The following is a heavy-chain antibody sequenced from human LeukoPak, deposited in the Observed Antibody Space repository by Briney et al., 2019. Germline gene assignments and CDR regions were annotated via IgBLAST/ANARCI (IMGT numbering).Heavy chain of an antibody. D-gene: IGHD3-10*01. CDR3: ARGFYVVVRGVMGPNWFDP. CDR1: GFTFSVYY. CDR2: ISSNGSTI. Sequence: PGGSLRLSCAASGFTFSVYYMSWIRQAAGKGLEWVSYISSNGSTIYYADSVTGRFTISRDNAKNSLYLQMNSLRAEDTAVYYCARGFYVVVRGVMGPNWFDPWGQGTLVTVSS. J-gene: IGHJ5*02. V-gene: IGHV3-11*01.